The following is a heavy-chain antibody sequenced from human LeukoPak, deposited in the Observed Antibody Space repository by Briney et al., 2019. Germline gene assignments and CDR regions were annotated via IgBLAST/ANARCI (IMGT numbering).Heavy chain of an antibody. J-gene: IGHJ4*02. D-gene: IGHD3-16*01. CDR2: IWYDGSNK. CDR1: GFTFSSYG. Sequence: GGSLRLSCAASGFTFSSYGMHWVRQAPGKGLEWVAVIWYDGSNKYYADSVKGRFTISRDNSKNTLYLQMNSLRAEDTAIYYCAKYWGESWGQGTLVTVSS. CDR3: AKYWGES. V-gene: IGHV3-33*06.